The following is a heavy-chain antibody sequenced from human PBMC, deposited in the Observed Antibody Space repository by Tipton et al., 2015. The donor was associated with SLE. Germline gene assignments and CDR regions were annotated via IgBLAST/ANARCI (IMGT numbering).Heavy chain of an antibody. CDR2: IYYSGGT. D-gene: IGHD1-26*01. J-gene: IGHJ3*02. CDR3: ARDPGSGDAFDI. Sequence: TLSLTCTVSGSSISSSSYYWGWIRQPPGKGLEWIGSIYYSGGTYYNPSLKSRVTISVDTSKNQFSLKLSSVTAADTAVYYCARDPGSGDAFDIWGQGTMVTVSS. CDR1: GSSISSSSYY. V-gene: IGHV4-39*07.